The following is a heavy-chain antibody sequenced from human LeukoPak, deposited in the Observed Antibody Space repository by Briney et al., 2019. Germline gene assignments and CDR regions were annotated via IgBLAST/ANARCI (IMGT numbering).Heavy chain of an antibody. CDR1: GFTFSSHA. V-gene: IGHV3-23*01. CDR3: AKDCIAAAGRDAFDI. Sequence: GGSLRLPCAASGFTFSSHAMSWVRQAPGKGLEWVSAISGSGGSTYYADSVKGRFTISRDNSKNTLYLQMNSLRAEDTAVYYCAKDCIAAAGRDAFDIWGQGTMVTVSS. CDR2: ISGSGGST. D-gene: IGHD6-13*01. J-gene: IGHJ3*02.